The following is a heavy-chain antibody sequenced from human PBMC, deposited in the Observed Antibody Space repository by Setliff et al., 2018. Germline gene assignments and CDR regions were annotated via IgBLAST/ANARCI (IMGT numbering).Heavy chain of an antibody. V-gene: IGHV4-39*01. J-gene: IGHJ4*02. CDR1: GDSISRCTYY. Sequence: SSETLSLTCTVSGDSISRCTYYWGWIRQSPGKGLDWIGTVDHSGNTFYNPSLKSRVTISVDTSKNPLALELASVTAADTAVYYCARRDSTGYYGYSFDFWGQGTLVTVSS. CDR3: ARRDSTGYYGYSFDF. D-gene: IGHD3-22*01. CDR2: VDHSGNT.